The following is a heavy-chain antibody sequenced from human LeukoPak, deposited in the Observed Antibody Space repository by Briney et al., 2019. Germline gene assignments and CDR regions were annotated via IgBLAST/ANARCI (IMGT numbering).Heavy chain of an antibody. V-gene: IGHV1-2*02. CDR1: GYTFTGYY. CDR2: INPNSGGT. J-gene: IGHJ4*02. Sequence: GASVKVSCKASGYTFTGYYIHWVRQAPGQGLEWMGWINPNSGGTNYAQKFQGRVTMTRDTSISTAYMELSRLRSDDTAVYYCAREGEVDTMIVGYYFDYWGQGTLVIVSS. D-gene: IGHD3-22*01. CDR3: AREGEVDTMIVGYYFDY.